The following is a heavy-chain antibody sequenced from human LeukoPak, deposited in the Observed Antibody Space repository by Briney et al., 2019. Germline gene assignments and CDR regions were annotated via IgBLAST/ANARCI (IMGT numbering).Heavy chain of an antibody. Sequence: GGSLRLSCAASGFTFSSYAMSWVRQAPGKGLEWVSAISGSGGSTYYADSVKGRFTISRDNSKNTLYLQMNSLRAEDTAVYYCANGGGLSYYYGSGSYYFFDYWGQGTLVTVSS. CDR2: ISGSGGST. CDR1: GFTFSSYA. CDR3: ANGGGLSYYYGSGSYYFFDY. V-gene: IGHV3-23*01. J-gene: IGHJ4*02. D-gene: IGHD3-10*01.